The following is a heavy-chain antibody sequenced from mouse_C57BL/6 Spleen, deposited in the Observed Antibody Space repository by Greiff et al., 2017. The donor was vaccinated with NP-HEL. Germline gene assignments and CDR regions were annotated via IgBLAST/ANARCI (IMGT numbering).Heavy chain of an antibody. V-gene: IGHV5-6*01. CDR3: AGGNYVAKDD. CDR2: ISTGGSYT. D-gene: IGHD2-1*01. J-gene: IGHJ4*01. CDR1: GFTFSSYG. Sequence: EVQLQESGGDLVKPGASLKLSCAASGFTFSSYGMSWVRQTPDQRLEWVATISTGGSYTYYPDSVKGRFTISRDNAKNTRYLHMISLKSEDTAMYYCAGGNYVAKDDWGQGISVTVSS.